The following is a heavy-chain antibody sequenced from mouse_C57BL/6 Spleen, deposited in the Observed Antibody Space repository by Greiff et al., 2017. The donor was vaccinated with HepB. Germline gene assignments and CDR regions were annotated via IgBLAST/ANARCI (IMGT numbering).Heavy chain of an antibody. J-gene: IGHJ3*01. CDR3: ARGGTGTIAY. CDR1: GYTFTDYY. Sequence: VQLKQSGPELVKPGASVKISCKASGYTFTDYYMNWVKQSHGKSLEWIGDINPNNGGTSYNQKFKGKATLTVDKSSSTAYMELRSLTSEDSAVYYCARGGTGTIAYWGQGTLVTVSA. CDR2: INPNNGGT. V-gene: IGHV1-26*01. D-gene: IGHD4-1*01.